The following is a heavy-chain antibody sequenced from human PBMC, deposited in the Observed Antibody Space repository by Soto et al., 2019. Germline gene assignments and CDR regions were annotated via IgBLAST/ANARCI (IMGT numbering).Heavy chain of an antibody. J-gene: IGHJ4*02. CDR3: ARGERIAVAAGGVDY. V-gene: IGHV1-69*01. Sequence: QVQLVQSGAEVQKPGSSVKVSCKASGGTFSSYAISWVRQAPGQGLEWMGGIIPIFGTANYAQKFQGRVTITADESTSTAYMELSSLRAEDTAVYYCARGERIAVAAGGVDYWGQGTQVTVSS. D-gene: IGHD6-19*01. CDR2: IIPIFGTA. CDR1: GGTFSSYA.